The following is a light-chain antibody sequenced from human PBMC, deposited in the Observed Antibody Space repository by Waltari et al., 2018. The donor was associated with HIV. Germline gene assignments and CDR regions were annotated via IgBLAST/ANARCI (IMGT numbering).Light chain of an antibody. CDR2: KNN. Sequence: LTQPPSASETPGQRVTISCSGSSSNIGSNFVYWYQQFPATAPKILIYKNNQRPSGVPDRFSGSKSGTSASLAISGLQSEDEADYYCAAWDDRLNGVVFGGGTKLTVL. CDR3: AAWDDRLNGVV. J-gene: IGLJ2*01. CDR1: SSNIGSNF. V-gene: IGLV1-47*01.